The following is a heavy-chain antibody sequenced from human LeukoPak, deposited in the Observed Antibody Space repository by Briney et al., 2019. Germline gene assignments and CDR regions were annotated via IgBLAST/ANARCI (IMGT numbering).Heavy chain of an antibody. CDR2: IYYSGST. J-gene: IGHJ4*02. Sequence: SETLSLTCTVSGGSISSYYWSWIRQPPGKGLEWIGYIYYSGSTNYNPSLKSRVTISVDTSKNQFSLKLSSVTAADTAVYYCARGEEHDSSGYHWGQGTLVTVSS. V-gene: IGHV4-59*12. D-gene: IGHD3-22*01. CDR3: ARGEEHDSSGYH. CDR1: GGSISSYY.